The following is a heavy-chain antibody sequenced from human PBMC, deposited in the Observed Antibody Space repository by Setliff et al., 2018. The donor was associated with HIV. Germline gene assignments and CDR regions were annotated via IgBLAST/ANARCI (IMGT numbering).Heavy chain of an antibody. J-gene: IGHJ4*02. CDR3: AREPDKIAAADS. Sequence: TLSLTCTVSGDSIGFSGYFWSWIRQHPGKGLEWIGYIYYSGSTFYNPSLKGRAAISIDTSKNQFFLKLKSVTVADTAVYYCAREPDKIAAADSWGQGTLVTVS. CDR2: IYYSGST. V-gene: IGHV4-31*03. D-gene: IGHD6-13*01. CDR1: GDSIGFSGYF.